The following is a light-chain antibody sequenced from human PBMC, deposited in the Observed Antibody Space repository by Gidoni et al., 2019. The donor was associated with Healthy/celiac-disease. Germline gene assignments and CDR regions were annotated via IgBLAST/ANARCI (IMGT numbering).Light chain of an antibody. CDR2: KAS. J-gene: IGKJ4*01. V-gene: IGKV1-5*03. CDR1: QSISSW. Sequence: DIQMTQSPSTLSASVGDRVTITCRPSQSISSWLAWYQQKPGKAPKLLIYKASSLESGVPSRFSGSGSGTEFTLTNSSLQPDDFAAYYCQQYNSYPLTFGGGTKVEIK. CDR3: QQYNSYPLT.